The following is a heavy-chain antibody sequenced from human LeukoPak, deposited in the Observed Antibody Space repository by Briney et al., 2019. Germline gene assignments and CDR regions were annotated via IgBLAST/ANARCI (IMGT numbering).Heavy chain of an antibody. D-gene: IGHD3-16*01. CDR1: VLSFSSYS. CDR3: ARGLYYYGTDAFDI. Sequence: GGSLRLSCAAPVLSFSSYSMNWVRQAPGRGLEWVSSISASGNYIYYADSVKGRFTIPRDSADNPLYLQMNSLGAEDTAVYYCARGLYYYGTDAFDIWGQGTMVTVS. J-gene: IGHJ3*02. V-gene: IGHV3-21*01. CDR2: ISASGNYI.